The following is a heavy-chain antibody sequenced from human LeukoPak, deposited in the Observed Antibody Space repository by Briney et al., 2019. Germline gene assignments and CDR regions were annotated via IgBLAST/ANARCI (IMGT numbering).Heavy chain of an antibody. J-gene: IGHJ6*02. CDR1: GFTVSSNY. Sequence: GGSLRLSCAASGFTVSSNYMSWVRQAPGKGLEWVSVIYSGGSTYYADSVKGRFTISSDNSKNTLYLQMNSLRAEDTAVYYCARLTNLYGMDVWGQGTTVTVSS. D-gene: IGHD3-3*01. V-gene: IGHV3-53*01. CDR3: ARLTNLYGMDV. CDR2: IYSGGST.